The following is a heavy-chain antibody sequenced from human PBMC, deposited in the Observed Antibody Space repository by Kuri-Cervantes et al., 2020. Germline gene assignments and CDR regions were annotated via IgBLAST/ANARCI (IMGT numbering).Heavy chain of an antibody. CDR3: ASPKARSSWYRYDY. CDR2: IILIFGTA. D-gene: IGHD6-13*01. J-gene: IGHJ4*02. V-gene: IGHV1-69*13. Sequence: SVKVSCKASGGTFSSYAISWVRQAPGQGLEWMGGIILIFGTANYAQKFQGRVTITADESTSTAYMELSSLRSEDTAVYYCASPKARSSWYRYDYWGQGTLVTVSS. CDR1: GGTFSSYA.